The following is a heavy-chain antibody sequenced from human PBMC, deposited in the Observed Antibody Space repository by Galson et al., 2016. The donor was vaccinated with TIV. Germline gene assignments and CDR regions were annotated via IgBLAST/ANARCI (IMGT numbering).Heavy chain of an antibody. CDR2: INNDGST. J-gene: IGHJ6*02. V-gene: IGHV3-66*02. CDR3: ARERRLCGNECYLHYYYGMDV. Sequence: ASGLPVSDNYMTWVRQAPGKGLEWVALINNDGSTIYSDSVKGRFTISRDNSKNMVYLQMNSLRPEDTAVYFCARERRLCGNECYLHYYYGMDVWGRGTTVTVSS. D-gene: IGHD2-21*01. CDR1: GLPVSDNY.